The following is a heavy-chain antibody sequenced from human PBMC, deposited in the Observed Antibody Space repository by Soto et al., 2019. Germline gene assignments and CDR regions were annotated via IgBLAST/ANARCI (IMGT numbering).Heavy chain of an antibody. D-gene: IGHD3-16*01. V-gene: IGHV3-48*02. CDR2: ISIGSGSI. Sequence: EVHLVESGGGLVQPGGSLRVSCAASGFTFSNYAMNWVRQAPGKGLEWVSYISIGSGSIFYADSVKGPFTISRDDAKNSLYLQMTTLRDEDTAVYYCVRDDTWAFDFWGQGTMVTVSS. J-gene: IGHJ3*01. CDR1: GFTFSNYA. CDR3: VRDDTWAFDF.